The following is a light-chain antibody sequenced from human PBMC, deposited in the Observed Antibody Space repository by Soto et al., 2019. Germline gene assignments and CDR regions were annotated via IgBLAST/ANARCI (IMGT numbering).Light chain of an antibody. CDR1: QNINNY. V-gene: IGKV1-33*01. CDR3: KQSDDLPT. J-gene: IGKJ5*01. CDR2: DES. Sequence: DIHITQSPSSLSAAVGDRVTITWQASQNINNYLNWYHQKPGKEPKLLIYDESTLKTGVPSRFSGSGSGTDFSFTISSLQPEDFVTYYRKQSDDLPTFGKGTQLEIK.